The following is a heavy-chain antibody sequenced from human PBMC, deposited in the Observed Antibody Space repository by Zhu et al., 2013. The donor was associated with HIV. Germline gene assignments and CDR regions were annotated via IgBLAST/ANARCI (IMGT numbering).Heavy chain of an antibody. CDR3: ASAGAGAVAGKNDAFDI. D-gene: IGHD6-19*01. J-gene: IGHJ3*02. Sequence: QVQLVQSGAEVKKPGASVKVSCKASGYTFTGYYMHWVRQAPGQGLEWMGWINPNSGGTNYAQKFQGWVTMTRDTSISTAYMELSRLRSDDTAVYYCASAGAGAVAGKNDAFDIWGQGTMVTVSS. CDR2: INPNSGGT. V-gene: IGHV1-2*04. CDR1: GYTFTGYY.